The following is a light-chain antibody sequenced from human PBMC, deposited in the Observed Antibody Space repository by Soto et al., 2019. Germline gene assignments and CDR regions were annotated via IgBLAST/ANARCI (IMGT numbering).Light chain of an antibody. CDR2: EVS. CDR1: SSDIGLYNY. Sequence: QSALTQPPSASGSPGQSVTISCAGTSSDIGLYNYVSWYQYHPGKAPKLIIYEVSKRPSGVPDRFSGSKSGNTASLTVSGLKDENEADYYCSSSAGDINFDVFGGGTKVNVL. J-gene: IGLJ3*02. V-gene: IGLV2-8*01. CDR3: SSSAGDINFDV.